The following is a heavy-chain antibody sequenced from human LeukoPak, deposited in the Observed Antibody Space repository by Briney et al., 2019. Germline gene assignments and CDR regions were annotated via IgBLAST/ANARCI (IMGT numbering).Heavy chain of an antibody. CDR2: IKSKIDGGTT. CDR1: VFTFTNAL. CDR3: TTPPNYLDL. V-gene: IGHV3-15*01. Sequence: GGSLRLSCAASVFTFTNALMSWVRQAPGKGLEWVGRIKSKIDGGTTDYAAPVNGRFTISRDDSKNTLYLQMTSLKTEDTAIYYCTTPPNYLDLWGRGTLVTVSS. J-gene: IGHJ2*01.